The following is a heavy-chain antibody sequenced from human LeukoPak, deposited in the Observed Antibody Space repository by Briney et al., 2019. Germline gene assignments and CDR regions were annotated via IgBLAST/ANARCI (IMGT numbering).Heavy chain of an antibody. CDR2: INSRGDDT. CDR3: AKHRRSSLVTTYFDA. Sequence: GGSLRLSCAASGFTFSTLAMSWVRQAPGRGLEWVSSINSRGDDTDYADSVKGRFTISRDNSKNTLYLQLNSLRLNDTAIFYCAKHRRSSLVTTYFDAWGQGILVAVSS. V-gene: IGHV3-23*01. CDR1: GFTFSTLA. D-gene: IGHD2-21*02. J-gene: IGHJ4*02.